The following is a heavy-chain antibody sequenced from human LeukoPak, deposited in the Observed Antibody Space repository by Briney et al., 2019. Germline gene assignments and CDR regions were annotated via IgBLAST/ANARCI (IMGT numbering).Heavy chain of an antibody. V-gene: IGHV4-34*01. CDR2: IKHSGST. CDR3: AIEPHCSSTSCPDYYGMDV. CDR1: GVSFSSYD. D-gene: IGHD2-2*01. Sequence: ETLSLTCAVYGVSFSSYDLRWIRQPPGKGLEWIAEIKHSGSTNYNPSLKSRVTISVDTSKNQFSLKLSSVTAADTAVYYCAIEPHCSSTSCPDYYGMDVWGKGTTVTVSS. J-gene: IGHJ6*04.